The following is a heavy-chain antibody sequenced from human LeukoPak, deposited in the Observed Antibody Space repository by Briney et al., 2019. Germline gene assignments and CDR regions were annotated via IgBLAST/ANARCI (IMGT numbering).Heavy chain of an antibody. CDR1: GFTFSSYA. Sequence: GGSLRLSCAASGFTFSSYAMSWVRQAPGKGLEWVSAISGSGGSTYYADSVKGRFTISRDNSKNTLYLQMNSLRAEDTAVYYCAKLKAYCGGDCYPDFDYWGQGTLVTVSS. J-gene: IGHJ4*02. CDR2: ISGSGGST. D-gene: IGHD2-21*02. CDR3: AKLKAYCGGDCYPDFDY. V-gene: IGHV3-23*01.